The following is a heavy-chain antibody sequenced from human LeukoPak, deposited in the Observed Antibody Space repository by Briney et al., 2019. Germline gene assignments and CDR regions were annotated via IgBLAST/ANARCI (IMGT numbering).Heavy chain of an antibody. V-gene: IGHV3-23*01. D-gene: IGHD6-6*01. CDR2: ISGRDGST. CDR1: GLTFSSYA. J-gene: IGHJ4*02. Sequence: GGSLRLSCAASGLTFSSYAMSWVRQAPGKGLEWVSVISGRDGSTYYADSVKGRFTISRDNSKNTLCLQMSNLRAEDTAVYYCAKESGISWGYFDYWGQGTLVTVSS. CDR3: AKESGISWGYFDY.